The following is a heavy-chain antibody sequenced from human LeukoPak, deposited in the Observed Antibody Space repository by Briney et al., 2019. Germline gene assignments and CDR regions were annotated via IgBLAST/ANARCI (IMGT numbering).Heavy chain of an antibody. Sequence: GGSLRLSCSASGFTFSDYWMHWVRQAPGKGLVWVSRIQSDGSSTTYADSVKGRFTISRDNAKNALYLQMNSLRAEDTAVYYCAREAAGYSSGWPDYWGQGTLVTVSS. D-gene: IGHD6-19*01. CDR3: AREAAGYSSGWPDY. V-gene: IGHV3-74*01. J-gene: IGHJ4*02. CDR1: GFTFSDYW. CDR2: IQSDGSST.